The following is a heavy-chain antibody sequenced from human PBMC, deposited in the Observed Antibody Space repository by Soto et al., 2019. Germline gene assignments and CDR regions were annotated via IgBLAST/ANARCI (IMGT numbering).Heavy chain of an antibody. Sequence: GGSLRLSCAASGFTFSSYAMSWVRQAPGKGLEWVSAISGSGGSTYYADSVKGPFTISRDNSKNTLYLQMNSLRAEDTAVYYCAKDSRRSYGPTNYYYGMDVWGQGTTVTVSS. J-gene: IGHJ6*02. D-gene: IGHD5-18*01. V-gene: IGHV3-23*01. CDR1: GFTFSSYA. CDR3: AKDSRRSYGPTNYYYGMDV. CDR2: ISGSGGST.